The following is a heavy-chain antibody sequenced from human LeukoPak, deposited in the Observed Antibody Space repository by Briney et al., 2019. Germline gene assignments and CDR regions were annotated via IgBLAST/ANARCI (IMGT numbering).Heavy chain of an antibody. J-gene: IGHJ4*02. CDR1: GGAFSTYA. Sequence: SVKVSFKTSGGAFSTYAISWVRQAPGQGLEWMGGIIPIFGTANYAQKFQGRVTITADESTSTAYMELSSLRSEDTAVYYCARAVQLWLSGFDYWGQGTLVTVSS. V-gene: IGHV1-69*13. CDR3: ARAVQLWLSGFDY. CDR2: IIPIFGTA. D-gene: IGHD5-18*01.